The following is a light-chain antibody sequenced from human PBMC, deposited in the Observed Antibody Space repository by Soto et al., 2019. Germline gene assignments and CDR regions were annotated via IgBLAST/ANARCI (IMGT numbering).Light chain of an antibody. V-gene: IGKV1-39*01. CDR3: QMSSRRSTSA. J-gene: IGKJ3*01. CDR1: QSINTN. Sequence: DMQMTQSPSSLSASVGDRVTITCRASQSINTNLNWFQQKPGKAPKLLIYGASNLHSGVPSRFSGSGSGTDFTLTISSLQPEDFATYFCQMSSRRSTSAFGPGTKVDIK. CDR2: GAS.